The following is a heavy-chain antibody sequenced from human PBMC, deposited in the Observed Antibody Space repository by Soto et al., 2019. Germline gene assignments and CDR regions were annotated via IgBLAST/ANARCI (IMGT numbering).Heavy chain of an antibody. CDR1: GDSVSSNSAA. CDR3: ARDGPGAAADSVENWFDP. Sequence: SQTLSLTCAISGDSVSSNSAAWNWIRQSPSRGLEWLGRTYYRSKWYNDYAVSVKSRITINPDTSKNQFSLQLNSVTPEDTAVYYCARDGPGAAADSVENWFDPWGQGTLVTVTS. D-gene: IGHD6-13*01. J-gene: IGHJ5*02. V-gene: IGHV6-1*01. CDR2: TYYRSKWYN.